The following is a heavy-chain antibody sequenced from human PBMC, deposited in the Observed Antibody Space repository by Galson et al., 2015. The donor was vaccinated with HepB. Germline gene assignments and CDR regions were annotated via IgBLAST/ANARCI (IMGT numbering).Heavy chain of an antibody. CDR1: GYPFTSYD. Sequence: SVKVSCKASGYPFTSYDINWVRQATGQGLEWMGWMNPNSGNTGYAQKFQGRVTMTRNTSTSTAYMELSSLRSEDTAVYYCARDYYDSSGYSVDYWGQGTLVTVSS. CDR2: MNPNSGNT. CDR3: ARDYYDSSGYSVDY. V-gene: IGHV1-8*01. D-gene: IGHD3-22*01. J-gene: IGHJ4*02.